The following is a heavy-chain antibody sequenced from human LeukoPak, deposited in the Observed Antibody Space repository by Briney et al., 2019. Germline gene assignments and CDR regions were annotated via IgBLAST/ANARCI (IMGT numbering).Heavy chain of an antibody. D-gene: IGHD3-10*01. CDR2: INPSGGYT. CDR3: ARDLRGIRGVNDY. CDR1: GYTFTGYY. V-gene: IGHV1-46*01. Sequence: ASVKVSCKASGYTFTGYYIHWVRQAPGQRLEWMGTINPSGGYTSYLQKFQGRVTMTRDTSTTTVYMELSGLRSEDTAMYFCARDLRGIRGVNDYWGQGTLVTVSS. J-gene: IGHJ4*02.